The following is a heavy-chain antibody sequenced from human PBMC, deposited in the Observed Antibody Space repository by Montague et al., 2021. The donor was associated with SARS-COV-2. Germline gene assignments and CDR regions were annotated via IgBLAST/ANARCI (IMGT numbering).Heavy chain of an antibody. CDR3: ARTYTYYDFWSGYPWDYYMDV. Sequence: SETLSLTCAVYGGSFSGYYWSWIRQPPGKGLEWIGEINHSGSTNYNPSLKSRVTISVDTSKIQFSLKLSSVTAADTAVYYCARTYTYYDFWSGYPWDYYMDVWGKGTTVTVSS. D-gene: IGHD3-3*01. CDR1: GGSFSGYY. V-gene: IGHV4-34*01. CDR2: INHSGST. J-gene: IGHJ6*03.